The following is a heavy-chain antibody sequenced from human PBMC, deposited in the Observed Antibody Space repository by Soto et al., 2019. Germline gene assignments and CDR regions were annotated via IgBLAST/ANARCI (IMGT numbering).Heavy chain of an antibody. CDR1: GGSFSGYY. J-gene: IGHJ3*02. CDR3: ASLLVLPPDDAFDI. Sequence: SETLSLTCAVYGGSFSGYYRSWIRQPPGKGLEWIGEINHSGSTNYNPSLKSRFTISVDTSKKQLSLNLSSVTAADPAVYYWASLLVLPPDDAFDIWGQGTMVTVSS. CDR2: INHSGST. D-gene: IGHD2-2*01. V-gene: IGHV4-34*01.